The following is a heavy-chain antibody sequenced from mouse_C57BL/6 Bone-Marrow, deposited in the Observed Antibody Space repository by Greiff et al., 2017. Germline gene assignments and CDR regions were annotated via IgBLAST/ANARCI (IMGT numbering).Heavy chain of an antibody. V-gene: IGHV1-69*01. J-gene: IGHJ1*03. CDR2: IDPSASYT. Sequence: QVQLQQPGAELVMPGASVKLSCKASGYTFTSYWMHWVKQRPGQGLEWIGVIDPSASYTNYNQKFKGKSTLTVDKSSSTAYMQLSSLTSEDSAVYYCAREDYYGSSWYFDVWGTGTTVTVSS. CDR1: GYTFTSYW. CDR3: AREDYYGSSWYFDV. D-gene: IGHD1-1*01.